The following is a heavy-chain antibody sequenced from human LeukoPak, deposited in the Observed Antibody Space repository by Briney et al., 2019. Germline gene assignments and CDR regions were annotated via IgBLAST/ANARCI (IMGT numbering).Heavy chain of an antibody. V-gene: IGHV4-39*01. CDR3: ARRLRIRYLDY. J-gene: IGHJ4*02. CDR2: IYYSGST. CDR1: GGSISSSSYY. D-gene: IGHD3-9*01. Sequence: SETLSLTCTVSGGSISSSSYYWGWIRQPPGKGLEWIGSIYYSGSTYYNPSLKSRVTISVDTSKNQFSLKLSSVTAADTAVYYCARRLRIRYLDYWGQGTLVTVSS.